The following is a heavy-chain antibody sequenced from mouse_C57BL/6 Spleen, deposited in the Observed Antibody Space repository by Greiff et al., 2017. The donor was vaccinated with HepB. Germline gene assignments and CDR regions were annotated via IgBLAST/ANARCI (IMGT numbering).Heavy chain of an antibody. J-gene: IGHJ4*01. D-gene: IGHD1-1*01. CDR3: ARGITTVVAYYAMDY. CDR1: GFNIQDYY. V-gene: IGHV14-2*01. CDR2: IDPEDGET. Sequence: EVQLQQSGAELVKPGASVKLSCTASGFNIQDYYMHWVKQRTEQGLEWIGRIDPEDGETKYAPKFQGKATITADTSSNTAYLQLSSLTSEDTAVYYCARGITTVVAYYAMDYWGQGTSVTVSS.